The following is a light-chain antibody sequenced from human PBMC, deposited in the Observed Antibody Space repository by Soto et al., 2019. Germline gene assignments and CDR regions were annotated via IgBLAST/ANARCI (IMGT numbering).Light chain of an antibody. CDR3: QQYNSFLTT. Sequence: DIQMTQSPSTLSASIGDSVTITCRASQPITTWLAWYQQKPGRAPRLLIYDAFALQSGVPSRFSGSGSGTEFTLTISSLQPDDFATYYCQQYNSFLTTFGQGTKVEIQ. CDR2: DAF. V-gene: IGKV1-5*01. J-gene: IGKJ1*01. CDR1: QPITTW.